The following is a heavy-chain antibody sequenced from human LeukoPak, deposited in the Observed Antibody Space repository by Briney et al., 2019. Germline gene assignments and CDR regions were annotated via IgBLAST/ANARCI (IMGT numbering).Heavy chain of an antibody. V-gene: IGHV5-51*01. CDR2: IYPGDSDI. J-gene: IGHJ4*02. D-gene: IGHD2-2*02. CDR3: ARRLGYCSSTSCYTTFDY. Sequence: GESLKIACKGSGYSFTSYWIGWVRQMPGKGLEWMGSIYPGDSDIRYSPSFHGQVTISSYKSISTAYLQWSSLKASATAMYYCARRLGYCSSTSCYTTFDYWGQGTLVTVSS. CDR1: GYSFTSYW.